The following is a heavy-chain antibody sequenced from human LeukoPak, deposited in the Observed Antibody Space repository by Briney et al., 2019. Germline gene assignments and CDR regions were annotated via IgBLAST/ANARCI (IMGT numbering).Heavy chain of an antibody. V-gene: IGHV4-39*01. Sequence: SETLSLTCTVSGGSISSSSYYWGWIRQPPGKGLEWIGSIYYSGSTYYNPSLKSRVTISVDTSKNQFSLKLSSVTAADTAVYYCARHRVAAAVNDYWGQGTLVTVSS. CDR3: ARHRVAAAVNDY. CDR2: IYYSGST. D-gene: IGHD6-13*01. J-gene: IGHJ4*02. CDR1: GGSISSSSYY.